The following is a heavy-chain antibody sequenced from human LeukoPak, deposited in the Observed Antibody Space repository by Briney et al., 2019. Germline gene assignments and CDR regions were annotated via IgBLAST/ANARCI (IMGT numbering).Heavy chain of an antibody. CDR3: AKDSTTVTTAYFDY. V-gene: IGHV3-30*02. Sequence: PGGSLRLSCAASGFTFSSYGMHWVRQAPGRGLEWVAFIRYDGSNKYYADSVKGRFTISRDNSKNTLYLQMNSLRAEDTAVYYCAKDSTTVTTAYFDYWGQGTLVTASS. CDR1: GFTFSSYG. J-gene: IGHJ4*02. D-gene: IGHD4-11*01. CDR2: IRYDGSNK.